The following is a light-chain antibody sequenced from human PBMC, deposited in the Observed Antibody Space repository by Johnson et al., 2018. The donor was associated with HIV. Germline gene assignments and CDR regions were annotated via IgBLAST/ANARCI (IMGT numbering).Light chain of an antibody. Sequence: QSVLTQPPSVSAAPGQKVTISCSGSSSDIGYNFVSWYQQLPGTAPKVLIYENNKRPSGIPDRFSGSKSGTSATLGITGLQTGDEADYYCGTWDSSLSAPRYVFGTETKVTVL. CDR2: ENN. V-gene: IGLV1-51*02. CDR1: SSDIGYNF. J-gene: IGLJ1*01. CDR3: GTWDSSLSAPRYV.